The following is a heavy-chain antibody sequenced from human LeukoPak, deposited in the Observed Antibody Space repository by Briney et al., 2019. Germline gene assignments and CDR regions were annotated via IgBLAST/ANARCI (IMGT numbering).Heavy chain of an antibody. D-gene: IGHD3-10*02. CDR3: AELGITMIGGV. Sequence: GALRLSCAASGFTFSIYSMNWVRHAPGQGLGWVSSISSSSSYIYYTESAKGGFTTSTDNTTTSPYLQMNRLRAEDTAVYYWAELGITMIGGVGAKGTTVTISS. CDR1: GFTFSIYS. V-gene: IGHV3-21*01. CDR2: ISSSSSYI. J-gene: IGHJ6*03.